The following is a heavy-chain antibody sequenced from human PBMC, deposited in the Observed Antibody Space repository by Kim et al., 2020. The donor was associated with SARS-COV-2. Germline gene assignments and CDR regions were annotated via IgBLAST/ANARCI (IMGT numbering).Heavy chain of an antibody. V-gene: IGHV3-21*01. CDR3: ARVCGGSGRRNTVDY. Sequence: GGSLRLSCAASGFTFSSYSMNWVRQAPGKGLEWVSSISSSSSYIYYADSVKGRFTISRDNAKNSLYLQMNSLRAEDTAVYYCARVCGGSGRRNTVDYWGQGTLVTVSS. CDR2: ISSSSSYI. J-gene: IGHJ4*02. D-gene: IGHD2-21*01. CDR1: GFTFSSYS.